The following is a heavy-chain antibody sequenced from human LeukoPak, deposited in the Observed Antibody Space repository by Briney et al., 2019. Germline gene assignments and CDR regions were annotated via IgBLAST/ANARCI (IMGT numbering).Heavy chain of an antibody. CDR3: VADPINFDF. V-gene: IGHV4-39*07. Sequence: SETLSLTCTVSGGSISSSSYYWGWIRQPPGKGLEWIGSVFYSGSTYYNPSLKSRVTISVDTSRNQFSLNSRSVTAADTAVYYCVADPINFDFWGQGNLVTVSS. CDR2: VFYSGST. J-gene: IGHJ4*02. CDR1: GGSISSSSYY.